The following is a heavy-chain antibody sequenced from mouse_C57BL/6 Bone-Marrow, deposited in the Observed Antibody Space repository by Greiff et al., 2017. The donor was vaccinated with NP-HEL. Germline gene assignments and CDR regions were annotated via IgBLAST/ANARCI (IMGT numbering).Heavy chain of an antibody. V-gene: IGHV3-1*01. CDR1: GYSITSGYD. J-gene: IGHJ3*01. CDR3: ARGAYYGSSYVPFAY. CDR2: ISYSGST. D-gene: IGHD1-1*01. Sequence: EVKLVESGPGMVKPSQSLSLTCTVTGYSITSGYDWHWIRHFPGNKLEWMGYISYSGSTNYNPSLKSRISITHDTSKNHFFLKLNSVTTEDTATYYCARGAYYGSSYVPFAYWGQGTLVTVSA.